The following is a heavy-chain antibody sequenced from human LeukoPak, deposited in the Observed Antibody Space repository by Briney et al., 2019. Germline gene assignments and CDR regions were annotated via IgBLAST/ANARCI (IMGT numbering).Heavy chain of an antibody. CDR2: INHSGST. J-gene: IGHJ6*02. V-gene: IGHV4-34*01. CDR1: GGSFSGYY. CDR3: ARGPITMFRGVISRAPPNYYYGMDV. Sequence: SETLSLTCAVYGGSFSGYYWSWIRQPPGKGLEWIGEINHSGSTNYNPSLKSRVTISVDTSKNQFSLKLSSVTAADTAVYYCARGPITMFRGVISRAPPNYYYGMDVWGQGTTVTVSS. D-gene: IGHD3-10*01.